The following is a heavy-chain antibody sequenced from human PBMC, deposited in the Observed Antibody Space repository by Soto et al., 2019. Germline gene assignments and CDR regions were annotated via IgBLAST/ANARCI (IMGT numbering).Heavy chain of an antibody. CDR2: ISYDGSNK. Sequence: QVQLVESGGGVVQPGRSLRLSCAASGFTFSSYGMHWVRQAPGKGLEWVAVISYDGSNKYYADSVKGRFTISRDNSKNTLYLQMNSLRAEDTAVYYCAKDFSGYWGQGTLVTVSS. CDR1: GFTFSSYG. V-gene: IGHV3-30*18. J-gene: IGHJ4*02. CDR3: AKDFSGY.